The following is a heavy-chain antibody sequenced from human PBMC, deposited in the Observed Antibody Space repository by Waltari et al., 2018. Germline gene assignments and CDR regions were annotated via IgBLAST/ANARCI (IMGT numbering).Heavy chain of an antibody. Sequence: QVQLEQSGAEVKKPGASMKVSCKVSGYALSELSMHWVRQAPGEGLEWMGGFNPEDGEIIYAQKFRGRVTMTEDTSTETVYMELSSLRSEDTAVYYCAKGLGSGAPFDPWGQGTLVTVSS. D-gene: IGHD3-3*01. CDR2: FNPEDGEI. CDR3: AKGLGSGAPFDP. CDR1: GYALSELS. V-gene: IGHV1-24*01. J-gene: IGHJ5*02.